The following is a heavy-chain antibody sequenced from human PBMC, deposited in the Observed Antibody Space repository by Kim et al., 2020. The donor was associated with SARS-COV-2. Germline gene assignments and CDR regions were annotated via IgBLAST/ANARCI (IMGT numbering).Heavy chain of an antibody. Sequence: GGSLRLSCAASGFTFSSAWMTWVRQAPGKGLEWVSNISRGSSKENYVDSVKGRFTISRDNAKSSLFLQMYNLRAEDTAVFYCARDIGESGYDRNYNLGQGAPGTPSS. CDR1: GFTFSSAW. CDR2: ISRGSSKE. CDR3: ARDIGESGYDRNYN. V-gene: IGHV3-7*01. D-gene: IGHD5-12*01. J-gene: IGHJ1*01.